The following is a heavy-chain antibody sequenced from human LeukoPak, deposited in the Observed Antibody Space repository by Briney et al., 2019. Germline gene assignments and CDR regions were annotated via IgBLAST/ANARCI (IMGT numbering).Heavy chain of an antibody. CDR1: GGSISSSSYY. V-gene: IGHV4-39*01. CDR2: IYYSGST. CDR3: ARHGSASGWYRSHFDY. J-gene: IGHJ4*02. Sequence: PSETLSLTCTVSGGSISSSSYYWGWIRQPPGKGLEWIGSIYYSGSTYYSPSLKSQVTMSVDTSKNQFSLKLSSVTAADTAVYYCARHGSASGWYRSHFDYWGQGTLVTVSS. D-gene: IGHD6-19*01.